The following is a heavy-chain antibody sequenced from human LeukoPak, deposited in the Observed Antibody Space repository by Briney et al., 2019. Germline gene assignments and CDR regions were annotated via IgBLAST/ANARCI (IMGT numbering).Heavy chain of an antibody. J-gene: IGHJ5*02. Sequence: SETLSLTCTVSGGSISSYYWSWIRQPPGKGLEWIGYIHYSGSTKYNPSLKSRVTISEDTSKNQFSLKLSSVTAADTAVYYCAREMVGSGNYWFDPWGQGTLVTVSS. D-gene: IGHD6-25*01. CDR3: AREMVGSGNYWFDP. CDR2: IHYSGST. V-gene: IGHV4-59*01. CDR1: GGSISSYY.